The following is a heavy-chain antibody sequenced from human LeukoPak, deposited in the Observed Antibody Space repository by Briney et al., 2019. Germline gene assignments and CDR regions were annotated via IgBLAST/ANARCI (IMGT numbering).Heavy chain of an antibody. V-gene: IGHV3-30*03. CDR3: TTKVTRGNSGDDYDD. Sequence: GGSLRLSCAASGVTFSNYGMHWVRQAPGKGLEWVALISSNGNDKVYGDSVKGRFTISRDDSKSTLYLQRNSLRVEDSAVYYCTTKVTRGNSGDDYDDWGQGTLVTVSS. D-gene: IGHD5-12*01. J-gene: IGHJ4*02. CDR2: ISSNGNDK. CDR1: GVTFSNYG.